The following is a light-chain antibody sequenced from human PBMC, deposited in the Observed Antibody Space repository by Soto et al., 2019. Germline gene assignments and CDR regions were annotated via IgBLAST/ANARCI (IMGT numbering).Light chain of an antibody. V-gene: IGLV2-14*01. J-gene: IGLJ3*02. Sequence: QSALTQPASVSGSPGQSITISCSGAGTDVGDYNYVSWYHEHPGKVPKLIIFEVTTRPSGVSDRFSGSRSGNTASLAISGLQAEDEADYYCLSHTGSRTLFGGGTKLTVL. CDR1: GTDVGDYNY. CDR2: EVT. CDR3: LSHTGSRTL.